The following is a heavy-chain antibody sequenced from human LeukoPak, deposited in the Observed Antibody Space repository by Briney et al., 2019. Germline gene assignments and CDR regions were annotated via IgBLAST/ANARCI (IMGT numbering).Heavy chain of an antibody. J-gene: IGHJ5*02. CDR3: ARPQGGSYRPITVWFDP. Sequence: TPSETLSLTCTVSGGSISSSSYYWGWIRQPPGKGLEWIGSIYYSGSTYYNSSLKSRVTISVDTSKNQFSLKLSSVTAADTAVYYCARPQGGSYRPITVWFDPWGQGTLVTVSS. CDR1: GGSISSSSYY. V-gene: IGHV4-39*01. D-gene: IGHD3-16*02. CDR2: IYYSGST.